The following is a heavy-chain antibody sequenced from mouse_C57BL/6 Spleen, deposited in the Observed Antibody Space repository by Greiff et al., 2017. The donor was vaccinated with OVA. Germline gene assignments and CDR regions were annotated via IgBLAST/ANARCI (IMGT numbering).Heavy chain of an antibody. CDR2: IDPETGGT. Sequence: VQLQQSGAELVRPGASVTLSCKASGYTFTDYEMHWVKQTPVHGLEWIGAIDPETGGTAYNQKFKGKAMLTADKSSSTAYMELRSLTSEDSAVYYCTRFYYGSSYYFDYWGQGTTLTVSS. J-gene: IGHJ2*01. CDR1: GYTFTDYE. CDR3: TRFYYGSSYYFDY. V-gene: IGHV1-15*01. D-gene: IGHD1-1*01.